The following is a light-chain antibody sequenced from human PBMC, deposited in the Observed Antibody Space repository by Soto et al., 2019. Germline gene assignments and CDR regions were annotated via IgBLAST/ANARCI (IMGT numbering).Light chain of an antibody. CDR3: LLYDGGSGV. Sequence: QAVVTQEPSLTVSPGGTVTLTCTSNTGAVTSGYYPCWFQQKPGQAPRALIYSTTNKQSWTPARFSGSLLGGKAALTLSGVQPEDEADYYCLLYDGGSGVFGGGTKLTVL. V-gene: IGLV7-43*01. J-gene: IGLJ3*02. CDR1: TGAVTSGYY. CDR2: STT.